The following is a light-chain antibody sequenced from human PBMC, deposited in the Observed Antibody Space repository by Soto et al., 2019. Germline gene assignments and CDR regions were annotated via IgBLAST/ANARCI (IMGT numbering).Light chain of an antibody. CDR2: NAS. J-gene: IGKJ1*01. CDR3: QQYNSFS. V-gene: IGKV1-5*01. CDR1: QSISNW. Sequence: DIQLTQSPSTLPASVGDRVTLTCRASQSISNWLAWYQQKPGTAPKLLIYNASILETAVPSRFSGNGSGTEFTLTISSMQPGDFATYYSQQYNSFSFGQGSRVEIK.